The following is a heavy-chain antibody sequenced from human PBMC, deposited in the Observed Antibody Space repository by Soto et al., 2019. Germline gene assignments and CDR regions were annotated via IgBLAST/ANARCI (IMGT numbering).Heavy chain of an antibody. D-gene: IGHD3-22*01. J-gene: IGHJ4*02. Sequence: QVQLSQVGAEVKKPGASVKVSCKASGYSFTNFHIHWVRQAPGQGLEWVGMIDPSGGITRDPQRLQGRITMTRDASTSTVYMELRSLTSEDTAVYYWARDVIGHDNYEIIGYYFDHGGQGPLVIVSS. CDR2: IDPSGGIT. V-gene: IGHV1-46*01. CDR3: ARDVIGHDNYEIIGYYFDH. CDR1: GYSFTNFH.